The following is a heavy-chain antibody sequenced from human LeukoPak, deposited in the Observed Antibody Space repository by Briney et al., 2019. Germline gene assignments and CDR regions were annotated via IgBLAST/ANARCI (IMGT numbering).Heavy chain of an antibody. J-gene: IGHJ6*03. CDR3: ARAVAGNGGYYYYYMDV. CDR2: INWNGGTT. D-gene: IGHD6-19*01. V-gene: IGHV3-20*01. CDR1: GFTFDDYG. Sequence: GGSLRLSCAASGFTFDDYGMSWVRQAPGKGLEWVSGINWNGGTTGYADSVKGRFTISRDNAKNSLYLQVNSLRAEDTALYHCARAVAGNGGYYYYYMDVWGKGTTVTVSS.